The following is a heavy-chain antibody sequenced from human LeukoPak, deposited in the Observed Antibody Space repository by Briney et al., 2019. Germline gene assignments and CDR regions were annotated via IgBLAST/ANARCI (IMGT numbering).Heavy chain of an antibody. J-gene: IGHJ3*02. V-gene: IGHV1-24*01. CDR1: GYTLTELS. CDR3: ARVGAADAFDI. D-gene: IGHD3-10*01. CDR2: FDPEDGET. Sequence: ASVKVSCKVSGYTLTELSMHWVRQAPGKGLEWMGGFDPEDGETIYAQKFQGRVTMTRDTSTSTVYMELSSLRSEDTAVYYCARVGAADAFDIWGQGTMVTVSS.